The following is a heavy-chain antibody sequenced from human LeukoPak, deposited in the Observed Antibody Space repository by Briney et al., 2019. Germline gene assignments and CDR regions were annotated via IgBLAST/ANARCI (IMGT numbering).Heavy chain of an antibody. V-gene: IGHV4-4*07. Sequence: SETLSLTCTVSGGSISSYYWSWIRQPAGKGLEWIGRIYTSGSTNYNPSLKSRVTMSVDTSKNQFSLKLSSVTAADTAMYYCAREGPYYYDSSGYSDFFFDYWGQGTLVTVSS. CDR3: AREGPYYYDSSGYSDFFFDY. CDR1: GGSISSYY. J-gene: IGHJ4*02. CDR2: IYTSGST. D-gene: IGHD3-22*01.